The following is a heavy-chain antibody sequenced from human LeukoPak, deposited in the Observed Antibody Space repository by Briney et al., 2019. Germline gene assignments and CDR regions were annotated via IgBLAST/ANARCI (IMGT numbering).Heavy chain of an antibody. Sequence: SETLSLTCTVSGGSISTYYWNWIRQPPGKGLEWIGYIYYSGSTNYNPSLKSRVTISVDTSKNQFSLKLSSVTAADTALYYCARSRGYFEYWGQGTLVTVSS. D-gene: IGHD2-2*01. CDR1: GGSISTYY. CDR3: ARSRGYFEY. CDR2: IYYSGST. J-gene: IGHJ4*02. V-gene: IGHV4-59*01.